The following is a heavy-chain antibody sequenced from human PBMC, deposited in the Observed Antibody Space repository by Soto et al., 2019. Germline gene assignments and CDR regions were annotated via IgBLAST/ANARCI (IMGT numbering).Heavy chain of an antibody. D-gene: IGHD3-3*01. J-gene: IGHJ4*02. CDR1: GFTFSSYW. Sequence: GGSLRLPCAASGFTFSSYWMSWVRQAPGKGLEWVANIKRDGSEKYYVDSVKGRFTISRDNAKNSLYLQMNSLRAEDTAVYYCAREADYDFRSGYRYYFDYWGQGTLVTVSS. CDR3: AREADYDFRSGYRYYFDY. V-gene: IGHV3-7*05. CDR2: IKRDGSEK.